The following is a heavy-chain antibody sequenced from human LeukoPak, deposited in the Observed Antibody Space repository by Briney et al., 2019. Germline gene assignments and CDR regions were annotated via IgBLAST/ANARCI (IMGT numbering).Heavy chain of an antibody. J-gene: IGHJ4*02. Sequence: SVKVSFKASGGTFSSYAISWVRQAPGQGLEWMGGIIPIFGTANYAQKFQGRVTITADESTSTAYMELSSLRSEDTAVYYCARAIATKGSGSTDFDYWGQGTLVTVSS. V-gene: IGHV1-69*01. CDR2: IIPIFGTA. CDR3: ARAIATKGSGSTDFDY. CDR1: GGTFSSYA. D-gene: IGHD3-10*01.